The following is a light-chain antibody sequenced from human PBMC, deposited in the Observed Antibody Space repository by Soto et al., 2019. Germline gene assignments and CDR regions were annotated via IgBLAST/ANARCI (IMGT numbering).Light chain of an antibody. CDR3: QQSYSTPWT. CDR1: QSISYY. V-gene: IGKV1-39*01. Sequence: DIQMTQSPSSLSASVGDRVTMTCRASQSISYYLNWYQQKPGRAPRLLIYTTSSLQSGVPSKFSGSASGTDFTLTISSLQPEDFATYYCQQSYSTPWTFGQGTKVDIK. J-gene: IGKJ1*01. CDR2: TTS.